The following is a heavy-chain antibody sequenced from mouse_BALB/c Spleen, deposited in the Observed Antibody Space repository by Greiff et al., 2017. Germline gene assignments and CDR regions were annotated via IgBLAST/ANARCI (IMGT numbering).Heavy chain of an antibody. CDR3: IWERTTGYFDV. CDR2: ISPGNGDI. J-gene: IGHJ1*01. V-gene: IGHV1S53*02. D-gene: IGHD4-1*01. Sequence: QVQLKESGPELVKPGASVKMSCKASGYTFTDHAIHWVKQKPEQGLEWIGYISPGNGDIKYNEKFKGKATLTADKSSSTAYMQLNSLTSEDSAVYFCIWERTTGYFDVWGAGTTVTVSS. CDR1: GYTFTDHA.